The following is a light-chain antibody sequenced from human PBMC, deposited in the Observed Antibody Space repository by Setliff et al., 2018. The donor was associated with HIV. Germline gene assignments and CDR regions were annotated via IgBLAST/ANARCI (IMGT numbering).Light chain of an antibody. CDR1: TSNIGKNN. CDR3: GAWDSSLNAYI. J-gene: IGLJ1*01. CDR2: DDT. V-gene: IGLV1-51*01. Sequence: QSVLTQPPSVSAAPGQKVTISCSGGTSNIGKNNVSWYQKLPGTAPKLLIYDDTKRHSDIPDRFSGSKSGTSATLDITGLQTGDEAVFYCGAWDSSLNAYIFATGTRSPS.